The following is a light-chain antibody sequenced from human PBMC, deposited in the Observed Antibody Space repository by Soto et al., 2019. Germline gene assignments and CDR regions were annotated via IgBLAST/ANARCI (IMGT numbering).Light chain of an antibody. CDR1: TSNIGAGYD. J-gene: IGLJ3*02. CDR2: VNN. CDR3: QSYDSSLSGWV. V-gene: IGLV1-40*01. Sequence: QSVLTQPPSVSGAPGQRVTISCSGSTSNIGAGYDVHWYQQLPGTAPKLLIYVNNNRPSGVPDRFSGSKSGTSASLAITGLQAEDEADYYCQSYDSSLSGWVFGGGTKLPVL.